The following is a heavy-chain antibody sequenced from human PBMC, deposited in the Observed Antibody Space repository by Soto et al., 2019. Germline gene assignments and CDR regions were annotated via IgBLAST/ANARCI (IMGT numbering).Heavy chain of an antibody. Sequence: SVKVSCKASGYTFTSFYMHWVRQAPGQGLEWMGGIIPIFGTANYAQKFQGRVTITADESTSTAYMDLSSLRSEDKAEYYCARGGNAYYYYYGMDVWGQGTTVTVSS. CDR2: IIPIFGTA. D-gene: IGHD2-15*01. V-gene: IGHV1-69*13. CDR1: GYTFTSFY. J-gene: IGHJ6*02. CDR3: ARGGNAYYYYYGMDV.